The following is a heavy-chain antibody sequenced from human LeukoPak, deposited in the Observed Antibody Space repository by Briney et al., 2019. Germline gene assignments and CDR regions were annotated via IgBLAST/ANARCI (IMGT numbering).Heavy chain of an antibody. CDR2: IYPGDSDT. J-gene: IGHJ6*02. V-gene: IGHV5-51*01. D-gene: IGHD6-13*01. CDR1: GYSFTSYW. Sequence: GESLKISCKGSGYSFTSYWIGWVRQVPGKGLEWMGIIYPGDSDTRYSPSFQGQVTISADKSISTAYLQWSSLKASDTAMYYCARSGGSWYMPYYYYYGMDVWGQGTTVTVSS. CDR3: ARSGGSWYMPYYYYYGMDV.